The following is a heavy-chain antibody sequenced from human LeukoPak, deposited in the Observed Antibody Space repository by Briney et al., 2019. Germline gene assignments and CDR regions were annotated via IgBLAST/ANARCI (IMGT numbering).Heavy chain of an antibody. CDR3: ARGSSLGQQLVKYGNDY. D-gene: IGHD6-13*01. J-gene: IGHJ4*02. CDR2: INPNSGGT. CDR1: GYSFTSYG. V-gene: IGHV1-2*02. Sequence: ASVKVSCKVSGYSFTSYGISWVRQAPGQGLEWMAWINPNSGGTDYAEKFQGRVTLTRDTSISTAYMELSSLISDDTAVYYCARGSSLGQQLVKYGNDYWGQGTLVTVSS.